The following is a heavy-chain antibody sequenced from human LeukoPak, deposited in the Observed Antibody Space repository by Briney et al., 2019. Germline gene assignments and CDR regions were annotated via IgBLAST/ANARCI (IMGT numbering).Heavy chain of an antibody. J-gene: IGHJ4*02. CDR2: IKRKTDGGTT. D-gene: IGHD2-8*01. CDR3: STVRYCTTDVCYTPFDY. CDR1: GFTFSSYW. V-gene: IGHV3-15*01. Sequence: GGSLRLSCAASGFTFSSYWMSWVRQAPGRGLEWVGRIKRKTDGGTTDYAAPVKGRFTISRDDSKNTLYLQMNSLKTEDTAVYYCSTVRYCTTDVCYTPFDYWGQGTLVTVSS.